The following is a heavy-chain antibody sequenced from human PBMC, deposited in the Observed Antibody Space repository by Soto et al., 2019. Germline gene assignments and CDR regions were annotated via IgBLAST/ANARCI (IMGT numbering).Heavy chain of an antibody. J-gene: IGHJ4*02. Sequence: PGDSLRLSCKGSGYSFTSNWIGWVRQMPGKGLEWMGVIYPADSDTRYSPSFQGQVTISVDKSVSTAYLHWSSLKASDTAMYYCARSASYCSRTSCHFNYWGQGTPVTVSS. CDR1: GYSFTSNW. CDR3: ARSASYCSRTSCHFNY. CDR2: IYPADSDT. D-gene: IGHD2-2*01. V-gene: IGHV5-51*01.